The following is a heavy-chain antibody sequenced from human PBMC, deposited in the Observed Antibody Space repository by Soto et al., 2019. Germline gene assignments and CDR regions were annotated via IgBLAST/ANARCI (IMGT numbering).Heavy chain of an antibody. D-gene: IGHD1-1*01. J-gene: IGHJ5*02. CDR3: ARAKLNWCAP. Sequence: QVQLQESGPGLVKPSGTLSLNCAVSGDSISGSNWWTWVRQPPGKGLEWIGEIYHSGSTNYNPSIKGRVTISVDKSKKNFSLKLRSVTAADTAVYYCARAKLNWCAPWGQGTLVTVSS. CDR2: IYHSGST. CDR1: GDSISGSNW. V-gene: IGHV4-4*02.